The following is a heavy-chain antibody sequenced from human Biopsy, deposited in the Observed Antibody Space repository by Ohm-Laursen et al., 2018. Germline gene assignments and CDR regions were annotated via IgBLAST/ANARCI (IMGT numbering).Heavy chain of an antibody. Sequence: SLRLSCSASGFTFTSYAMHWVRQAPGKGLVWVAVISYDGSGEYYADSLQGRFIISRDNPKTTVDLQMNSLRAEDTAVYFCARDGKRWDYSTYFSWHFDLWGRGTLVTVSS. J-gene: IGHJ2*01. D-gene: IGHD4-11*01. CDR3: ARDGKRWDYSTYFSWHFDL. CDR2: ISYDGSGE. V-gene: IGHV3-30*03. CDR1: GFTFTSYA.